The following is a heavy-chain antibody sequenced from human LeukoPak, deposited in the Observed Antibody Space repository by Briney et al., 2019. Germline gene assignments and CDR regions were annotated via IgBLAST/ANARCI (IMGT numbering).Heavy chain of an antibody. Sequence: PGGSLRLSCAVSGFNVSHYYMSWVRQAPGKGLEWVSVIYSNNTTYYADAVEGRFTISRGNSNSTLYLQMNNLRVDDTAVYYCARASWGYDFDSWGLGTLVAVSS. CDR2: IYSNNTT. CDR3: ARASWGYDFDS. V-gene: IGHV3-53*01. D-gene: IGHD7-27*01. J-gene: IGHJ4*02. CDR1: GFNVSHYY.